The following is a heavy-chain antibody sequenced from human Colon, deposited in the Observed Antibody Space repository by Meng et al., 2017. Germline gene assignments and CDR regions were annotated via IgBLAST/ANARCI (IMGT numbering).Heavy chain of an antibody. CDR1: GFTFDDYA. J-gene: IGHJ4*02. Sequence: SLKISCAASGFTFDDYAMHWVRQAPGKGLEWVSGISWNSGSIGYADSVKGRFTTSRDNAKNSLYLQMNSLRAEDMALYYCAKDYSSSWNYFDYWGQGTLVTVSS. CDR2: ISWNSGSI. V-gene: IGHV3-9*03. D-gene: IGHD6-13*01. CDR3: AKDYSSSWNYFDY.